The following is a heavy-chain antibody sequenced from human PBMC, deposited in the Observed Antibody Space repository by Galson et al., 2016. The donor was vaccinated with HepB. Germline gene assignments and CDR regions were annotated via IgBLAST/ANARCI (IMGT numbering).Heavy chain of an antibody. V-gene: IGHV3-11*01. Sequence: SLRLSCAASGFTFSDYYMSWIRQAPGKGLEWISYISSSGSSIDYADSVKGRFTISRDNAKDSLYLQMNSLRADDTAMYYCARDPLALVVPSGITWGQGTLASVSS. CDR3: ARDPLALVVPSGIT. CDR1: GFTFSDYY. CDR2: ISSSGSSI. J-gene: IGHJ4*02. D-gene: IGHD2-2*01.